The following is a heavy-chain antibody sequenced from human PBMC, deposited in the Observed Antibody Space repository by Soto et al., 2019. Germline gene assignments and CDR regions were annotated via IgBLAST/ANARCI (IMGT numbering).Heavy chain of an antibody. CDR3: ATGTAAPAH. CDR2: ISTSGGTT. D-gene: IGHD6-13*01. J-gene: IGHJ1*01. Sequence: LSCAASGFTFSNFDMSWVRQAPGKGLEWVSGISTSGGTTYYADSVKGRFTSSRDNSKNTLYLQMTSLRAEDTAVYYCATGTAAPAHWGQGTLVTVSS. V-gene: IGHV3-23*01. CDR1: GFTFSNFD.